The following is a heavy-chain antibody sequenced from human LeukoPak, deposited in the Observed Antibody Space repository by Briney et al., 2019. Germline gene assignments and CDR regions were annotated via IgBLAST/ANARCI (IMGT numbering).Heavy chain of an antibody. J-gene: IGHJ3*02. V-gene: IGHV1-2*02. CDR2: INPNSGGT. Sequence: ASVKVSCKPSGYIFTSYAISWVRQAPGQGLEWMGWINPNSGGTNYAQKFQGRVTMTRDTSISAAYMELSRLRSDDTAVYYCARVYDSSGLGAFDIWGQGTMVTVSS. D-gene: IGHD3-22*01. CDR3: ARVYDSSGLGAFDI. CDR1: GYIFTSYA.